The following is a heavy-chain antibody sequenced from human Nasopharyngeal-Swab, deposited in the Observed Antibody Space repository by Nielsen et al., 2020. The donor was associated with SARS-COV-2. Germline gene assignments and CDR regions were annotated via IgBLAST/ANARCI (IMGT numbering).Heavy chain of an antibody. V-gene: IGHV5-10-1*01. D-gene: IGHD2-15*01. CDR3: ASLGYCSGGSCYSDY. CDR2: IDPSDSYT. J-gene: IGHJ4*02. Sequence: VRQMPGKGLEWMGRIDPSDSYTNYSPSFQGHVTISADKSISTAYLQWSSLKASDTAMYYCASLGYCSGGSCYSDYWGQGTLVTVSS.